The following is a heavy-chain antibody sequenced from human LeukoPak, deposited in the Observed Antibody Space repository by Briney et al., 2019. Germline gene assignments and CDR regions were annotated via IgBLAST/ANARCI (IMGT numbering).Heavy chain of an antibody. V-gene: IGHV1-69*13. D-gene: IGHD1-26*01. CDR1: GGTFSSYA. CDR3: ARVNNEGSYRPYYFDY. CDR2: IIPIFGTA. Sequence: GASVKVSCKASGGTFSSYAISWVRQAPGQGLEWMGGIIPIFGTANYAQKFQGRVTITADESTSTAYMELSSLRSEDTAVYYCARVNNEGSYRPYYFDYWGQGTLVTVSS. J-gene: IGHJ4*02.